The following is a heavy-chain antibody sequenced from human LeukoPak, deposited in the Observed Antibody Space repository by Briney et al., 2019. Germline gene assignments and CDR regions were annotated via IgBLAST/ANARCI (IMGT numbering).Heavy chain of an antibody. Sequence: PSETLSLTCTVSGGSISSSSYYWGWIRQPPGKGPEWIGSIYYSGSTYYNPSLKSRVTISVDTSKNQFSLKLSSVTAADTAVYYCARGRDGYGMDVWVQGTTVTVSS. D-gene: IGHD2-8*01. J-gene: IGHJ6*02. CDR2: IYYSGST. CDR3: ARGRDGYGMDV. V-gene: IGHV4-39*07. CDR1: GGSISSSSYY.